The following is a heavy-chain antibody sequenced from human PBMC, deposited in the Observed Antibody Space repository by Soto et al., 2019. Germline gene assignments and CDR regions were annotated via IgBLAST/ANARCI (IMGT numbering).Heavy chain of an antibody. CDR3: VRDSPIGRNFRGYDGIDY. Sequence: ASVKVSCKASGDTFTSYYMHWVRQAPGQGLEWMGIINPSGGTSYAQKFQGRVTITRDTSASTAYMELSSLRSEDTAVYYCVRDSPIGRNFRGYDGIDYGGQGTLVPVS. CDR1: GDTFTSYY. V-gene: IGHV1-46*01. J-gene: IGHJ4*02. D-gene: IGHD5-12*01. CDR2: INPSGGT.